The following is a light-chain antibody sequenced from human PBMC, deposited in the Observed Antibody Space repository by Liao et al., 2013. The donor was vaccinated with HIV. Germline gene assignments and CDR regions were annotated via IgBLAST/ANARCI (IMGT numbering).Light chain of an antibody. CDR2: QDF. J-gene: IGLJ3*02. Sequence: SYELTQPPSVSVSPGQTASITCSGDKLGDKYASWYQQKPGQSPVLVIYQDFQRPSGIPERFSGSNSGNTATLTISETQTMDEADYYCQAWDTSSVVFGGGAKLTVL. V-gene: IGLV3-1*01. CDR3: QAWDTSSVV. CDR1: KLGDKY.